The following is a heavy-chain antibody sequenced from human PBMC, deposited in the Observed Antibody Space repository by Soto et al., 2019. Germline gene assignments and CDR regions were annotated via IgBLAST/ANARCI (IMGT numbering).Heavy chain of an antibody. CDR2: IVSGSDYT. D-gene: IGHD6-13*01. CDR3: ARLRASSWYLGGYLDY. CDR1: GVTFSDYY. Sequence: PXGSLRLSCAASGVTFSDYYMTWIRQAPGKGLEWVSYIVSGSDYTNYADSVKGRFTISRDNAKNSLFLEMSSLRVDDTAVYYCARLRASSWYLGGYLDYWGLGTLVTVSS. V-gene: IGHV3-11*06. J-gene: IGHJ4*02.